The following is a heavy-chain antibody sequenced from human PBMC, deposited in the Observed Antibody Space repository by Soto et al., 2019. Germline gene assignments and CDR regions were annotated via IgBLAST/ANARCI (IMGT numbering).Heavy chain of an antibody. CDR3: ARVVPGAEAWFGP. CDR2: ISLYSDGT. CDR1: GYTFSNYG. V-gene: IGHV1-18*01. D-gene: IGHD2-2*01. Sequence: ASVKVSCKTSGYTFSNYGITCVLQSPGQPLEWLGWISLYSDGTNYAQKFQGRVSMTTDTSTTTAYMELRSLRSDDTAVYYCARVVPGAEAWFGPWGQGTLVTVPQ. J-gene: IGHJ5*02.